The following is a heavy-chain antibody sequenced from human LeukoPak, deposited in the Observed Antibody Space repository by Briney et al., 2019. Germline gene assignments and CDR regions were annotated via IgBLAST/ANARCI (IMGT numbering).Heavy chain of an antibody. CDR2: ISSISSYI. CDR1: GFTFSSYS. V-gene: IGHV3-21*01. D-gene: IGHD3-22*01. J-gene: IGHJ4*02. CDR3: ARDNPTSNYYDSSGKYRGDY. Sequence: GGSLRLSCAASGFTFSSYSMNWVRQAPGKGLEWVSSISSISSYIYYADSVKGRFTISRDNAKNSLYLQMNSLRDEDTAVYYCARDNPTSNYYDSSGKYRGDYWGQGTLVTVSS.